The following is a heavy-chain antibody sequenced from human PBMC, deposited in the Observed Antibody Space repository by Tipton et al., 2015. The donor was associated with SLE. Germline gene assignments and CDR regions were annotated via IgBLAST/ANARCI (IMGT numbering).Heavy chain of an antibody. J-gene: IGHJ6*02. CDR2: SYYSGST. CDR3: ARHRRGYCSSTSCKGYYYYGMDV. CDR1: GGSISGYF. V-gene: IGHV4-59*08. Sequence: TLSLTCTVSGGSISGYFWTWIRQPPGKGLELIGYSYYSGSTNSDPSLKSRVTISVDMSRNQFSLKLSSVTAADTAVYYCARHRRGYCSSTSCKGYYYYGMDVWGQGTTVTVSS. D-gene: IGHD2-2*01.